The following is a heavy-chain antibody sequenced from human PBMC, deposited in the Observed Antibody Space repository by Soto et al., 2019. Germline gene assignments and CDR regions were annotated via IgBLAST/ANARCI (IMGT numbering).Heavy chain of an antibody. J-gene: IGHJ6*04. D-gene: IGHD3-3*01. Sequence: ASVKVSCKASGCTFTSDDIKWVRQATGQGLEWMGWMNPNSGNTGYAQKFQGRVTMTRNTSISTAYMELSSLRSEDTAVYYCARGSSPYYDFLSGYYYYYYGMDVWGKGTTVTVSS. CDR2: MNPNSGNT. CDR1: GCTFTSDD. V-gene: IGHV1-8*01. CDR3: ARGSSPYYDFLSGYYYYYYGMDV.